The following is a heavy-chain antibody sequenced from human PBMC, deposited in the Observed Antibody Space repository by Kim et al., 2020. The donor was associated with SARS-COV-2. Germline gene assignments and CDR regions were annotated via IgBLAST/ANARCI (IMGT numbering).Heavy chain of an antibody. CDR3: AKSLDYSYYMDV. CDR2: IYSSGST. CDR1: GASISRYY. J-gene: IGHJ6*03. Sequence: SETLSLTCTVSGASISRYYWSWIRQSPGKGLEWMGYIYSSGSTNYNPSLKSRVTISLDTSKNHFSLKLRSVTAADTAVYFCAKSLDYSYYMDVWGEGTTVVVSS. V-gene: IGHV4-4*09.